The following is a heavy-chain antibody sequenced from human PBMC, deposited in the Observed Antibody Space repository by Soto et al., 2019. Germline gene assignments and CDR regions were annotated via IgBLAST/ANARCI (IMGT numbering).Heavy chain of an antibody. J-gene: IGHJ4*02. CDR2: INAGCGNT. D-gene: IGHD7-27*01. CDR1: GYTFSSYA. V-gene: IGHV1-3*01. CDR3: ARDTGDGTFDF. Sequence: ASVKVSCKASGYTFSSYAMHWVRQAPGQRLEWMGWINAGCGNTKSSQKFQDRVTISRDTSASTAYMELTSLRSEDTAVYYCARDTGDGTFDFWGQGTLVTVSS.